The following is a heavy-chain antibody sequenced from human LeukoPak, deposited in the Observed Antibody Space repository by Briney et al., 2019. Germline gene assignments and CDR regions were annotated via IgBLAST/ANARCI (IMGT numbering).Heavy chain of an antibody. CDR1: GFSFSSYA. D-gene: IGHD2-21*02. CDR2: ISGSGGSA. J-gene: IGHJ3*02. CDR3: AKDIVVVTAGSNAFDI. Sequence: GGSLRLSCAASGFSFSSYAMSWVRQAPGKGLEWVSAISGSGGSAYYADSVKGRFTISRDNSKNTLYLQMNSLRAEDTAVCYCAKDIVVVTAGSNAFDIWGQGTMVTVSS. V-gene: IGHV3-23*01.